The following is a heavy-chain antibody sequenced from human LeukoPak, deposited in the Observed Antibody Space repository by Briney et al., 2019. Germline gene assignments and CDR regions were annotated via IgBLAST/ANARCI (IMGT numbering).Heavy chain of an antibody. Sequence: PGGSLRLSCAASGFTFSSYAMSWVRQAPGKGLEWVSSISGSGGSTYYADSVKGRFTISRDNSKNTLYLQMNSLRAEDTAVYYCAKDRQQWPHRTYFDYWGQGTLVTVSS. V-gene: IGHV3-23*01. J-gene: IGHJ4*02. CDR2: ISGSGGST. CDR1: GFTFSSYA. CDR3: AKDRQQWPHRTYFDY. D-gene: IGHD6-19*01.